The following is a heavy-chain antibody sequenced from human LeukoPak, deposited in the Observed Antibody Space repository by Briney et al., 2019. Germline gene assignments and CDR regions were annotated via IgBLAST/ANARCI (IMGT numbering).Heavy chain of an antibody. CDR1: GYTFTGYY. CDR3: ARVSRSGSYRGPFDY. D-gene: IGHD1-26*01. CDR2: INPNSGGT. Sequence: ASVKVSCKASGYTFTGYYMHWVRQAPGQGLEWMGWINPNSGGTNYAQKFQGRVTMTRDTSISTAYMELSRLRSDDTAVYYCARVSRSGSYRGPFDYWGQGTLVTASS. J-gene: IGHJ4*02. V-gene: IGHV1-2*02.